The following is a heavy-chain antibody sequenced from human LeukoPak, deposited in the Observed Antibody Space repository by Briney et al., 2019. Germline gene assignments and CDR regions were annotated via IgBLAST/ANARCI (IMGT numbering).Heavy chain of an antibody. CDR2: INHSGST. CDR3: ARGPYYYDSSGYYLLSFDY. V-gene: IGHV4-34*01. CDR1: GGSFSGYY. D-gene: IGHD3-22*01. J-gene: IGHJ4*02. Sequence: SETLSLTCAVYGGSFSGYYWSWIRQPPGKGLEWIGEINHSGSTNCNPSLKSRVTISVDTSKNQFSLKLSSVTAADTAVYYCARGPYYYDSSGYYLLSFDYWGQGTLVTVSS.